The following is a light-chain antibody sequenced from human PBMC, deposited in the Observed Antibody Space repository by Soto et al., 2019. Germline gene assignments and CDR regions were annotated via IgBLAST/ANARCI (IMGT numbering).Light chain of an antibody. CDR1: QSVSSSY. Sequence: EIVLTQSPCTLSLSPGDRATLSCRASQSVSSSYLAWYQQKPGQAPRLLIYGASSRATGIPDRFSGSGSGTDFTLTISRLEPEDFAVYYCQQYSSSPQTFGRGTRLEIK. CDR3: QQYSSSPQT. V-gene: IGKV3-20*01. CDR2: GAS. J-gene: IGKJ5*01.